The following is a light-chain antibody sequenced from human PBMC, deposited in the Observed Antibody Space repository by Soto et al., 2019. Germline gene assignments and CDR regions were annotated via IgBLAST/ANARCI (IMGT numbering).Light chain of an antibody. CDR3: QHYNNWLGT. J-gene: IGKJ4*01. CDR1: QSVSSSY. V-gene: IGKV3-20*01. CDR2: GAS. Sequence: IVLTQSPGTLSLSPGERATLSCRASQSVSSSYFAWYQQKPGQAPRLLIYGASSRATGIPDRFSGSGSGTDFTLTITRLEPEDFAVYYCQHYNNWLGTFGGGTKVDIK.